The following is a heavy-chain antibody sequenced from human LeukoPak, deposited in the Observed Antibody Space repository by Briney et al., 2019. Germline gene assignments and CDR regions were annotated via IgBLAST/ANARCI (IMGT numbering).Heavy chain of an antibody. V-gene: IGHV3-49*03. CDR3: TRAAGDSSPFDY. D-gene: IGHD7-27*01. J-gene: IGHJ4*02. Sequence: GGSLRLSCTASGFTFGDYAMSWFRQAPGKGLEWVGFIRSKAYGGTTEYAASVKGTFTISRDDSKSIAYLQMNSLKTEDTAVYYCTRAAGDSSPFDYWGQGTLVTVSS. CDR1: GFTFGDYA. CDR2: IRSKAYGGTT.